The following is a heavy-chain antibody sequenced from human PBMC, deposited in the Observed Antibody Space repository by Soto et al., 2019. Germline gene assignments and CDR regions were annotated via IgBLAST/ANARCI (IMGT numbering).Heavy chain of an antibody. CDR1: GFTFSSYG. D-gene: IGHD3-10*01. CDR2: IWYDGSNK. Sequence: QVQLVESGGGVVQPGRSLRLSCAASGFTFSSYGMHWVRQAPGKGLEWVAVIWYDGSNKYYADSVKGRFTISRDNSKNTLYLQMNSLRAEDTDVYYCARDPWVRGDARGFDYWGQGTLVTVSS. V-gene: IGHV3-33*01. CDR3: ARDPWVRGDARGFDY. J-gene: IGHJ4*02.